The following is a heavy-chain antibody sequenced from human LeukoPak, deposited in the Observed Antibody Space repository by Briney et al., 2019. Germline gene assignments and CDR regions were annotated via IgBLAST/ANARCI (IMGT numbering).Heavy chain of an antibody. J-gene: IGHJ6*03. D-gene: IGHD2-15*01. V-gene: IGHV1-69*05. CDR2: IIPIFGTA. CDR1: GGTFSSYA. Sequence: SVKVSCKASGGTFSSYAISWVRQAPGQGLEWMGGIIPIFGTANYAQKFQGRVTITTDESTSTAYMELSSLRSEDTAVYYCASGVVVVAATPYYYYYMDVWGKGTTVTVSS. CDR3: ASGVVVVAATPYYYYYMDV.